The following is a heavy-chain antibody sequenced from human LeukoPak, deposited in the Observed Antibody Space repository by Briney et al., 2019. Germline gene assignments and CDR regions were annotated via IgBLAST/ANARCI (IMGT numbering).Heavy chain of an antibody. CDR2: ISSSGSTI. CDR1: GFTFSSYS. Sequence: GGSLRLSCAASGFTFSSYSMNWVRQAPGKGLEWVSYISSSGSTIYYADSVKGRFTISRDNAKNSLYLQMNSLRAEDTAVYYCARLGLQWLVATAFDYWGQGTLVTVSS. D-gene: IGHD6-19*01. J-gene: IGHJ4*02. V-gene: IGHV3-48*04. CDR3: ARLGLQWLVATAFDY.